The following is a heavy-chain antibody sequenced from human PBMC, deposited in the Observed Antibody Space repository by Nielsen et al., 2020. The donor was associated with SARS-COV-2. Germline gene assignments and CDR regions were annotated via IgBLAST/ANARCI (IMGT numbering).Heavy chain of an antibody. D-gene: IGHD6-19*01. Sequence: ASVKVSCKASGYTFSNFGLSWVRQALGRGLEWIGWISGFNGNTNYLQKFKGRVTMTTHSSTGTVYMELRSLRADDTAIYYCARWRTYGNGWDFWGQGTLVTVSS. CDR3: ARWRTYGNGWDF. CDR1: GYTFSNFG. V-gene: IGHV1-18*01. CDR2: ISGFNGNT. J-gene: IGHJ4*02.